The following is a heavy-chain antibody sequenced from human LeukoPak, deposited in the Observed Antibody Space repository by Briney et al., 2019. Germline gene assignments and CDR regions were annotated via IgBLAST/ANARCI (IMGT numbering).Heavy chain of an antibody. V-gene: IGHV1-2*02. J-gene: IGHJ6*03. CDR3: AGAGNNCYYYMDV. Sequence: GASVKVSCKASGYTFTGYYIHWVRQAPGQGLEWMGWINPNSGGTNYPQKFQGRVTMTRDTSISTAYMELSRLRSDETAVYYCAGAGNNCYYYMDVWGERTTVTVSS. D-gene: IGHD2/OR15-2a*01. CDR2: INPNSGGT. CDR1: GYTFTGYY.